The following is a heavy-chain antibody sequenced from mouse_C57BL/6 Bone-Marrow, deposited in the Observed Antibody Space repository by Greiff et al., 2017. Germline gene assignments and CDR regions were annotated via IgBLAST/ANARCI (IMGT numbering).Heavy chain of an antibody. Sequence: EVKVEESGGGLVQPGGSMKLSCAASGFTFSDAWMDWVRQSPEKGLEWVAEIRNKANNHATYYAESVKGRFTISRDDSKSSVYLQMNSLIAEDTGIYYCTPAYPPFAYWGQGTLVTVSA. CDR1: GFTFSDAW. V-gene: IGHV6-6*01. J-gene: IGHJ3*01. CDR3: TPAYPPFAY. CDR2: IRNKANNHAT. D-gene: IGHD2-10*01.